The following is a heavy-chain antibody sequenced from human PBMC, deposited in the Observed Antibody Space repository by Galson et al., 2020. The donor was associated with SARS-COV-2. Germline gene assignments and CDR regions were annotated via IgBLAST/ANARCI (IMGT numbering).Heavy chain of an antibody. CDR3: ARLYCSSSWNSYYYYYGMDV. CDR2: INPNSGGT. V-gene: IGHV1-2*02. J-gene: IGHJ6*02. Sequence: ASVKVSCKASGYTFTGYYMHWVRQAPGQGLEWMGWINPNSGGTNYAQKFQGRVTMTRDTSISTAYMELSRLRSDDTAVYYCARLYCSSSWNSYYYYYGMDVWGQGTTVTVAS. CDR1: GYTFTGYY. D-gene: IGHD6-13*01.